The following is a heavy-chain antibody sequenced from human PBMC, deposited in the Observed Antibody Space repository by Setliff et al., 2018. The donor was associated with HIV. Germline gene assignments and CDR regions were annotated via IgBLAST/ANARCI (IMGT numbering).Heavy chain of an antibody. D-gene: IGHD6-13*01. CDR1: GFTFSSYW. CDR2: ISSDGSST. CDR3: ARDSRQQLGTRAFDI. Sequence: GESLKISCAASGFTFSSYWMHWVRQAPGKGLMWVSRISSDGSSTSYADSVKGRFTISRDNAKNTLYLQMNSLRAEDTAVYYCARDSRQQLGTRAFDIWGQGTMVTVSS. V-gene: IGHV3-74*01. J-gene: IGHJ3*02.